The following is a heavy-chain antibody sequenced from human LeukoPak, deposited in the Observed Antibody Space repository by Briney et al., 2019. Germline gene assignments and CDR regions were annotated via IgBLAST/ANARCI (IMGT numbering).Heavy chain of an antibody. J-gene: IGHJ4*02. D-gene: IGHD3-10*01. CDR3: ANLWFGESLDY. Sequence: GGSLRLSCAASGFTFSSYGMHWVRQAPGKGLEWVAVISYDGSNKYYADSVKGRFTISRDNSKNTLYLQMNSLRAEDTAVYYCANLWFGESLDYWGQGTLVTVSS. CDR1: GFTFSSYG. V-gene: IGHV3-30*18. CDR2: ISYDGSNK.